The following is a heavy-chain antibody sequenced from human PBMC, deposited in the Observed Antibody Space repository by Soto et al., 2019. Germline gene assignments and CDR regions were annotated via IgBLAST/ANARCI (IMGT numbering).Heavy chain of an antibody. V-gene: IGHV1-2*02. Sequence: ASVKVSCKASGYTFTAYFFHWFRQAPGQGPEWVGWLNPNNGDTNYAKNFQGRVTMTRDTSIDTAYMELSRLDSDDTTVYYCARGPNHDEFDIWGQGTMVTVSS. CDR1: GYTFTAYF. J-gene: IGHJ3*02. CDR2: LNPNNGDT. CDR3: ARGPNHDEFDI.